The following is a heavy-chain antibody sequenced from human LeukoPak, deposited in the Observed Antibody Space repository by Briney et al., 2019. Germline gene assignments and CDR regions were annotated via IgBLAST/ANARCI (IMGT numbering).Heavy chain of an antibody. D-gene: IGHD6-19*01. CDR2: IYYSGST. J-gene: IGHJ4*02. CDR1: GGSISSSSYY. Sequence: PSETLSLTCTVSGGSISSSSYYWGWIRQPPGKGLEWIGSIYYSGSTYYNPSLKSRVTISVDTSKNQFSLKLSSVTAADTAVYYCARHDAVAEVFDYWGQGTLVTVSS. CDR3: ARHDAVAEVFDY. V-gene: IGHV4-39*01.